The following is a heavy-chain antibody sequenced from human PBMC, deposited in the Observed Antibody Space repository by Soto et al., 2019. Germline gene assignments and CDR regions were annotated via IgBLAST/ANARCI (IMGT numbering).Heavy chain of an antibody. CDR2: ISSNGGST. D-gene: IGHD3-3*01. CDR3: ARVLDDFWSGYYGY. CDR1: GFTFSSYA. V-gene: IGHV3-64*01. J-gene: IGHJ4*02. Sequence: PGGSLRLSCAASGFTFSSYAMHWVRQAPGKGLEYVSAISSNGGSTYYANSVKGRFTISRDNSKNTLYLQMGSLRAEDMAVYYCARVLDDFWSGYYGYWGQGSLVTVSS.